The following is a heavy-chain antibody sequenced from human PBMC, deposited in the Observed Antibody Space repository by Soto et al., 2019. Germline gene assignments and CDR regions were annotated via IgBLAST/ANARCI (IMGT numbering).Heavy chain of an antibody. CDR3: ASAYSSGPPLWA. CDR2: ISAYNGNT. Sequence: ASVKVSCKASGYTFTSYGISWVRQAPGQGLEWMGWISAYNGNTNCAQKLQGRVTMTTDTSTSTAYMELRSLRSDDTAVYYCASAYSSGPPLWAWGQGTLVTVSS. CDR1: GYTFTSYG. D-gene: IGHD6-19*01. V-gene: IGHV1-18*01. J-gene: IGHJ5*02.